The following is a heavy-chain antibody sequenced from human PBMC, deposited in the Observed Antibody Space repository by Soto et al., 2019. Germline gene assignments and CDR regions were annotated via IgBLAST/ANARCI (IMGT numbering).Heavy chain of an antibody. D-gene: IGHD5-12*01. CDR2: IYWDDDN. J-gene: IGHJ4*02. CDR3: AHVYGGYDTFDY. CDR1: GFSLSTSGVG. V-gene: IGHV2-5*02. Sequence: QITLKESGPTLVKPTQTLTLTCTFSGFSLSTSGVGVGWIRQPPGKALEWLALIYWDDDNRYSPSLKSRLTFTKDTSKNQVVLTMTNMDPVDTATYYCAHVYGGYDTFDYWGQGTLVTVSS.